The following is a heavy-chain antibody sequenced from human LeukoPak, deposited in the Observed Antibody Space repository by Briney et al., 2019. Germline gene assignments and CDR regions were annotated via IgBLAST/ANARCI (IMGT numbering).Heavy chain of an antibody. Sequence: SETLSLTCTVSGGSISSYYRSWIRQPPGKGLKWIGYIYYSGSTNYNPSLKSRVTISVDTSKNQFSLKLSSVTAADTAVYYCARAAGFLPFDYWGQGTLVTVSS. CDR2: IYYSGST. D-gene: IGHD2/OR15-2a*01. CDR1: GGSISSYY. CDR3: ARAAGFLPFDY. V-gene: IGHV4-59*01. J-gene: IGHJ4*02.